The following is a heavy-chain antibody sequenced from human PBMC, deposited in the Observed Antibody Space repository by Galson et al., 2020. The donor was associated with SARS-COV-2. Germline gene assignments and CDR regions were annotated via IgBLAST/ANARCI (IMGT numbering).Heavy chain of an antibody. CDR1: GASIRSGRYH. V-gene: IGHV4-61*02. D-gene: IGHD3-3*01. Sequence: SQTLSLTCTVSGASIRSGRYHWSWIRQPAGKGLESIGRIYTSGNTNYNPFLKSRVTISLDTSKNQFSLRLRSVTAADTAVYYCARGEFLEFYYYGMDVWGQGTTVTVSS. J-gene: IGHJ6*02. CDR3: ARGEFLEFYYYGMDV. CDR2: IYTSGNT.